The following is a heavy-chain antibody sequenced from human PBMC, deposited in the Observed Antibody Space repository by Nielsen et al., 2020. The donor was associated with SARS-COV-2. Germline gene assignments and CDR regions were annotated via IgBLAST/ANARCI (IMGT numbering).Heavy chain of an antibody. CDR2: IDPSDSYT. J-gene: IGHJ5*02. V-gene: IGHV5-10-1*01. CDR3: ARRNVSSGYYQDWFDP. CDR1: GYSFTSYW. Sequence: GESLKISCKGSGYSFTSYWISWVRQMPGKGLEWMGRIDPSDSYTNYSPSFQGHVTISADKSISTAYLQWSSLKASDTAMYYCARRNVSSGYYQDWFDPWGQGTLVTVSS. D-gene: IGHD3-22*01.